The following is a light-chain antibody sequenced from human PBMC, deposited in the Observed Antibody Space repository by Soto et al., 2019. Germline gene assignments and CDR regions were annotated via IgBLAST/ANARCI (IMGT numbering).Light chain of an antibody. V-gene: IGKV1-5*01. CDR3: QQYNSYSRT. CDR2: DAT. J-gene: IGKJ1*01. Sequence: DIQLTQSPSTLAASVGDRVTITCQTSHTISYWLAWHQQKPGKAPQVLIYDATRLKSGVPSRFSGSGSGTEFTLNISNLQSDDFATYYCQQYNSYSRTFGQGTKVDIK. CDR1: HTISYW.